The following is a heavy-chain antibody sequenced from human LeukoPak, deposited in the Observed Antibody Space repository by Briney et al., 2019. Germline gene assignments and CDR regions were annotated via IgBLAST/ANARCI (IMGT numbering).Heavy chain of an antibody. V-gene: IGHV3-30-3*01. Sequence: PGGSLRLSCAASGFTFTNYAMHWVRQAPGKGLEWVAIISYDGSNAFYADSVKGRFTISRDNAKNSLYLQMNSLRAEDTAVYYCARDSNEGPTYYYDSSGYQKLGAFDIWGQGTMVTVSS. CDR1: GFTFTNYA. D-gene: IGHD3-22*01. CDR2: ISYDGSNA. CDR3: ARDSNEGPTYYYDSSGYQKLGAFDI. J-gene: IGHJ3*02.